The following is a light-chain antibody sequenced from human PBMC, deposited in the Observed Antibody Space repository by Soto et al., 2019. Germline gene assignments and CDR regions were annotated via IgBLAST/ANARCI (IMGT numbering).Light chain of an antibody. J-gene: IGLJ1*01. Sequence: QSVLTQPPSAAGSPGQSVTISCTGTSTDVGGYNYVSWYQQYPGKAPKLMIYEVSKRPSGVPDRSSGSKSGNTASLTVSGLQAEDEAAYYCSSYGGRYNYVFGTGTKVTVL. CDR2: EVS. V-gene: IGLV2-8*01. CDR1: STDVGGYNY. CDR3: SSYGGRYNYV.